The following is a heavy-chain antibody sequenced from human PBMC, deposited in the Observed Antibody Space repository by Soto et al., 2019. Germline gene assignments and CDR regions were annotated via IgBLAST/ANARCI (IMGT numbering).Heavy chain of an antibody. J-gene: IGHJ3*02. CDR1: GFTFSSYG. CDR3: ATDPNDAFDI. Sequence: QVQLVESGGGVVQPGRSLRLSCAASGFTFSSYGMHWVRQAPGKGLEWVAVISYDGSNKYYADSVKGRFTISRDNSKNTLYLQMNSLRAEDTAVYYCATDPNDAFDIWGQGTMVTVSS. CDR2: ISYDGSNK. V-gene: IGHV3-30*03.